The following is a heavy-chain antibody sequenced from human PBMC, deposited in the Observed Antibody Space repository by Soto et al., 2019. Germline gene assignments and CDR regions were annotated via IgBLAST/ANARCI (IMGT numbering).Heavy chain of an antibody. J-gene: IGHJ6*02. CDR1: GYSFTSYW. V-gene: IGHV5-51*01. Sequence: PGESLKISCKGSGYSFTSYWIGWVRQMPGKGLEWMGLIYPGDSDTRYSPSFQGQVTISADKSISTAYLQWSSLKASDTAMYYCARHGTVTYYYYYGMDVWCQGTTVTVSS. CDR2: IYPGDSDT. D-gene: IGHD4-4*01. CDR3: ARHGTVTYYYYYGMDV.